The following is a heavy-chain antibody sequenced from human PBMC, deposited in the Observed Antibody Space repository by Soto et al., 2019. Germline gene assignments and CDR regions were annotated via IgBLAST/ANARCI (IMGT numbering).Heavy chain of an antibody. Sequence: GGSLRLSCAASGFTFSSYGMHWVRQAPGKGLEWVAVISYDGSNKYYADSVKGRFTISRDNSKNTLYLQMNSLRAEDTAVYYCAKDITYYYDSSGYYWFDYWGQGTLVTVSS. J-gene: IGHJ4*02. CDR2: ISYDGSNK. CDR1: GFTFSSYG. D-gene: IGHD3-22*01. V-gene: IGHV3-30*18. CDR3: AKDITYYYDSSGYYWFDY.